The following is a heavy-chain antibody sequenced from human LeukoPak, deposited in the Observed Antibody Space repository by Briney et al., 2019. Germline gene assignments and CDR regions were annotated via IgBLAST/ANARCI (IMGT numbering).Heavy chain of an antibody. V-gene: IGHV1-2*02. Sequence: GASVTVSFKASGYTFTVYYMHWVRHAPGQGLGWVGWINPNSGGTNYAQKFQGRVTMTRDTSISTAYMELSRLRSDDTAVYYCANLWFGDYGMDVWGQGTTVTVSS. D-gene: IGHD3-10*01. J-gene: IGHJ6*02. CDR3: ANLWFGDYGMDV. CDR1: GYTFTVYY. CDR2: INPNSGGT.